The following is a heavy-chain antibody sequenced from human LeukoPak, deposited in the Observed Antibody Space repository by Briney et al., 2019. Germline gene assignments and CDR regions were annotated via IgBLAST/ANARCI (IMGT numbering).Heavy chain of an antibody. J-gene: IGHJ4*02. Sequence: PGRSLRLSCAASGFTFSSYGMHWVRQAPGKGLEWVAVISYDGSNKYYADSVKGRFTISRDNSKNTLYPQMNSLRAEDTAVYYCAKDRVATIMIDYWGQGTLVTVSS. V-gene: IGHV3-30*18. CDR1: GFTFSSYG. D-gene: IGHD5-12*01. CDR3: AKDRVATIMIDY. CDR2: ISYDGSNK.